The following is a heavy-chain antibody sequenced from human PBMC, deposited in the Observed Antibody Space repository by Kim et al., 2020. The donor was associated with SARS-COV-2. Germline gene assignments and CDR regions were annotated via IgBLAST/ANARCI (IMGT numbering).Heavy chain of an antibody. V-gene: IGHV4-34*01. D-gene: IGHD2-15*01. CDR2: INHIGST. CDR1: GGSFSGYY. CDR3: ARDSGWFDP. J-gene: IGHJ5*02. Sequence: SETLSLTCAVYGGSFSGYYWSWIRQPPGKGLEWIGEINHIGSTNYNPSLKSRVTISVGTSKNQFSLNLSSVTAADTAVYYCARDSGWFDPWGQGTLVTVSS.